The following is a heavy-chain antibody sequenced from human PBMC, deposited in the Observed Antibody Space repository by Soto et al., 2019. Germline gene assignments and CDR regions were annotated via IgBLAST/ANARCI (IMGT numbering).Heavy chain of an antibody. D-gene: IGHD5-18*01. Sequence: EVQLLESGGGRVQPGGSLRLSCAASGFTFSSYAMSWVRQAPGKGLEWVSGISGSGGSTYYADSVKGRFTISRDNSKNPLYLKMNSLRAEDTAVYYCAKVTGYSYGYMRYYYAMDVWGQGTTVTVSS. J-gene: IGHJ6*02. V-gene: IGHV3-23*01. CDR2: ISGSGGST. CDR1: GFTFSSYA. CDR3: AKVTGYSYGYMRYYYAMDV.